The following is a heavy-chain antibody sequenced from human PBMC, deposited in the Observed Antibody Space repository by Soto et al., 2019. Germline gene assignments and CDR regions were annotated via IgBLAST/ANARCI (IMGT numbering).Heavy chain of an antibody. CDR2: VYHTGNA. Sequence: SETLSLTCTVSGGSITSPGYSWSWIRQPPGKALEWIGYVYHTGNAYPKPSLKSRVTISLDRSKNQFSLRMTSVTAADTAPYYCASRPYYYYGLDVWGQGTTVTVSS. CDR3: ASRPYYYYGLDV. J-gene: IGHJ6*02. V-gene: IGHV4-30-2*01. CDR1: GGSITSPGYS.